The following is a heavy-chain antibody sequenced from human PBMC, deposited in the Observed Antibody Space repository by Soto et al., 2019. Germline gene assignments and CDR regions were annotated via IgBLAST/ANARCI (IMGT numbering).Heavy chain of an antibody. CDR2: IYYSGST. CDR3: AHSRCGGDCLQSYSSHYYYGMDV. D-gene: IGHD2-21*02. CDR1: GGSISSGGYY. Sequence: TSETLSLTCTVSGGSISSGGYYWSWIRQHPGKGLEWIGYIYYSGSTYYNPSLKSRVTISVDTSKNQFSLKLSSVTAADTAVYYCAHSRCGGDCLQSYSSHYYYGMDVWGQGTTVTVSS. V-gene: IGHV4-31*03. J-gene: IGHJ6*02.